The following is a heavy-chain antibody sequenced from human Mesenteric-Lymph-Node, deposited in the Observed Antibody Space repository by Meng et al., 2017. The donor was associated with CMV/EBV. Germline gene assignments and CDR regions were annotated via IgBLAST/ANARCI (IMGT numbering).Heavy chain of an antibody. J-gene: IGHJ5*02. Sequence: FPFSNYAMDWVRRATGKGLEGVSDIDGRGGTYYADSVRDRFTISRDNSKSTLYLHMNSLRAEDTAIYYCAKDGWEYYFHSSGHYKTWGQGTLVTVSS. D-gene: IGHD3-22*01. V-gene: IGHV3-23*01. CDR3: AKDGWEYYFHSSGHYKT. CDR2: IDGRGGT. CDR1: FPFSNYA.